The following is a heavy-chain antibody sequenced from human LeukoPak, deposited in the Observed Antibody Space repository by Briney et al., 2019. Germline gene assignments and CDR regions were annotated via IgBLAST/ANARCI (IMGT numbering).Heavy chain of an antibody. CDR1: GGSFSGYY. CDR3: AGEGYGSGSYSPAFDI. CDR2: INHSGST. J-gene: IGHJ3*02. V-gene: IGHV4-34*01. D-gene: IGHD3-10*01. Sequence: SETLSLTCAVYGGSFSGYYWSWIRQPPGKGLEWIGEINHSGSTNYNPSLKSRVTISVDTSKNQFSLKLSSVTAADTAVYYCAGEGYGSGSYSPAFDIWGQGTMVTVSS.